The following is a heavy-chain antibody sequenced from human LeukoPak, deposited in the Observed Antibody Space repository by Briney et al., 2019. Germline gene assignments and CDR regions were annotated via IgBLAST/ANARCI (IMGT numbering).Heavy chain of an antibody. J-gene: IGHJ5*02. V-gene: IGHV1-2*02. Sequence: ASVKVSCKASGYTFTGYYMHWVRQAPGQGLEWMGWINPNSGGTNYAQKFQGRVTMTRDTSISTAYMELSRLRSDDTAVYYCARDRNDLGVLFGVVIPAWFDPWGQGTLVTVSS. CDR3: ARDRNDLGVLFGVVIPAWFDP. D-gene: IGHD3-3*01. CDR1: GYTFTGYY. CDR2: INPNSGGT.